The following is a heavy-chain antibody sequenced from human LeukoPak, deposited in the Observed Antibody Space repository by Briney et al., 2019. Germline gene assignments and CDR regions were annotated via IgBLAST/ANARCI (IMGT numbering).Heavy chain of an antibody. D-gene: IGHD4-17*01. CDR2: IYPDDSDT. CDR1: GYNFATYW. CDR3: AGQAVETTVPHEALGY. V-gene: IGHV5-51*01. J-gene: IGHJ4*02. Sequence: GESLKISCKGFGYNFATYWIGWVRQMPGKGLEWMGIIYPDDSDTRYSPSFQGQVTISADKSISTAYLQWSSLKASDTAMYFCAGQAVETTVPHEALGYWGQGTLVTVSS.